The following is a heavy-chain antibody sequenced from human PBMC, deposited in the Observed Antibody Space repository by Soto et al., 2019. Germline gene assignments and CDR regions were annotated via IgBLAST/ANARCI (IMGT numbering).Heavy chain of an antibody. D-gene: IGHD3-10*01. Sequence: QLQLQESGPRLVNPSETLSLTCTVSGDSISSSSYYWGWIRQPPGKGLAWIGNIFSSGSTYYSPSLWGRVTISVDASRNQFSLRLSSVTAADTAVYYCSGWFGKSVKYNVMDVWGQGTAVTVSS. V-gene: IGHV4-39*01. J-gene: IGHJ6*02. CDR2: IFSSGST. CDR1: GDSISSSSYY. CDR3: SGWFGKSVKYNVMDV.